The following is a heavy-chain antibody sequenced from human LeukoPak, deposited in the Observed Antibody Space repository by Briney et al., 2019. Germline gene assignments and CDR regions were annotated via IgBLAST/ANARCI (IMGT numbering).Heavy chain of an antibody. J-gene: IGHJ5*02. V-gene: IGHV3-11*04. CDR1: GFTFSDYY. CDR3: ARAAYCRTVSCYGVLTWFDP. Sequence: GGSLRLSCVASGFTFSDYYMSWIRQTPGKGLEWVSSISSPSGGNIHYADSVKGRFTVSRDNAKNSLSLQMDSLRAEDTAVYFCARAAYCRTVSCYGVLTWFDPWGQGTLVIVSS. CDR2: ISSPSGGNI. D-gene: IGHD2-21*01.